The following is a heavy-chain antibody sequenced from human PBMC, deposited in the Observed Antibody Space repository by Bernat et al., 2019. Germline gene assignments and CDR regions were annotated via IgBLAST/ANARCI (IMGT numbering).Heavy chain of an antibody. CDR1: GGSVSSGSYY. Sequence: QVQLQESGPGLVKPSETLSLTCTVSGGSVSSGSYYWSWIRQPPGKGLEWIGYIYYSGSTNYNPSVTSRVTLSVDTSKNQFSLKLSSVTAADTAVYYCARGRITMVRGVIGQDWFDPWGQGTLVTVSS. V-gene: IGHV4-61*01. CDR2: IYYSGST. J-gene: IGHJ5*02. CDR3: ARGRITMVRGVIGQDWFDP. D-gene: IGHD3-10*01.